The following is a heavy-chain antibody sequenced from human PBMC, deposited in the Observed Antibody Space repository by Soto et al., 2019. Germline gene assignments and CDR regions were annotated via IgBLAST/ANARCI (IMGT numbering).Heavy chain of an antibody. CDR3: ARGRYGDY. CDR1: GYAFTTYG. Sequence: QVHLVQSGAEVKKPGASVKVSCKGSGYAFTTYGITWVRQAPGQGLEWMGWISAHNGNTNYAQKLQGRVTVTRDTSTSTAYMEVRSLRSDVTAVYDCARGRYGDYWGQGALVTVSS. CDR2: ISAHNGNT. V-gene: IGHV1-18*01. D-gene: IGHD1-1*01. J-gene: IGHJ4*02.